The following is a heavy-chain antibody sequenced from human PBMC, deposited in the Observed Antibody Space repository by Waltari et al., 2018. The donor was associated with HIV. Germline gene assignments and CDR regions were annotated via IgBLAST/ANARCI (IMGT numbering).Heavy chain of an antibody. Sequence: EVQLLDSGGGWVQPGGSLRLSLAASGFTFGSFAMTWVRQAPGKGPEWVSGTSASGGTTYYADSVKGRFTISRDNSKNTLYLQMNRLRAEDTAVYYCAKAPLRRSSVGGEGPSHFEYWGQGTLVTVSS. D-gene: IGHD3-10*01. J-gene: IGHJ4*02. CDR2: TSASGGTT. V-gene: IGHV3-23*01. CDR3: AKAPLRRSSVGGEGPSHFEY. CDR1: GFTFGSFA.